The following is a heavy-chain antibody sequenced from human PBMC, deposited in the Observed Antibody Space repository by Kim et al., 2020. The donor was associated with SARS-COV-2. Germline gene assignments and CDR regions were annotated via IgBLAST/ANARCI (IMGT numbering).Heavy chain of an antibody. Sequence: GGSLRLSCAASGFTFSNAWMSWVRQAPGKGLEWVGRIKSKTDGGTTDYAAPVKGRFTISRDDSKNTLYLQMNSLKTEDTAVYYCTTDSGGPILWFGENWTSGFDYWGQGTLVTVSS. V-gene: IGHV3-15*01. CDR3: TTDSGGPILWFGENWTSGFDY. CDR2: IKSKTDGGTT. D-gene: IGHD3-10*01. J-gene: IGHJ4*02. CDR1: GFTFSNAW.